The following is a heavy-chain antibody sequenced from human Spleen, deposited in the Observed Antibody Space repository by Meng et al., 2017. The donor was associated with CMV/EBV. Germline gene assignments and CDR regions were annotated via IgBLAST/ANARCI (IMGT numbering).Heavy chain of an antibody. J-gene: IGHJ6*02. CDR3: ARDGVVATTDYYYYGMDV. D-gene: IGHD5-12*01. Sequence: GGSLRLSCAASGFTFSSYAMHWVRQAPGKGLEWVAVISYDGSNKYYADSVKGRFTISRDNSKNTLYLQMNSLRAEDTAVYYCARDGVVATTDYYYYGMDVWGQGTTVTVSS. V-gene: IGHV3-30*04. CDR2: ISYDGSNK. CDR1: GFTFSSYA.